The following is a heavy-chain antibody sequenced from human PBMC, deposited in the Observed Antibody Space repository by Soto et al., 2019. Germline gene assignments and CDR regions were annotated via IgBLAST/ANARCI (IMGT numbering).Heavy chain of an antibody. J-gene: IGHJ4*02. Sequence: QVQLVQSGAEVKEPGASVKVSCQASGYTFTSYGITWVRQAPGQGLEWVGWITGYNGNTNHAQRLQDRVTLTTDTSTNTAYMELRSLRSDDTAVYYCARDRGDYDYWGQGTFVTVSS. CDR3: ARDRGDYDY. CDR1: GYTFTSYG. CDR2: ITGYNGNT. D-gene: IGHD4-17*01. V-gene: IGHV1-18*01.